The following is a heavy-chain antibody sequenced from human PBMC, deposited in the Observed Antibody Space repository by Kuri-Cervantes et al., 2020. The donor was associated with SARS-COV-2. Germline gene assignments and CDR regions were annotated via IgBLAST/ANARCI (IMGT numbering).Heavy chain of an antibody. V-gene: IGHV5-10-1*01. CDR1: GYSFTSYW. J-gene: IGHJ4*02. CDR2: IDPSDSYT. Sequence: GGSLRLSCTGSGYSFTSYWISWVRQKPGKGLEWMGTIDPSDSYTSYSPSFQGHVTISSDKSISTAYLQWSSLKASDTAMYYCARIGRDGYNYRPDYWGQGTPVTVSS. CDR3: ARIGRDGYNYRPDY. D-gene: IGHD5-24*01.